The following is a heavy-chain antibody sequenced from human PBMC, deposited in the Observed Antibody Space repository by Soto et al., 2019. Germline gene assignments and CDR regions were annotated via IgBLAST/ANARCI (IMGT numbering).Heavy chain of an antibody. CDR1: GFTFSSYA. CDR3: AGSATPTWVSESYYYYYMDV. V-gene: IGHV3-64*01. Sequence: GESLKISCAASGFTFSSYAMHWVRQAPGKGLEYVSAISSNGGSTYYGNSVKGRFTISRDNSKNTLYLQIGSLRAEDMAVYYCAGSATPTWVSESYYYYYMDVWGKGTTVTVSS. J-gene: IGHJ6*03. CDR2: ISSNGGST. D-gene: IGHD1-26*01.